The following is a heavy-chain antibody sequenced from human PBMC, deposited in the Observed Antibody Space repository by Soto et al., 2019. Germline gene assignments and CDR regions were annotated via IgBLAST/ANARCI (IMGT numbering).Heavy chain of an antibody. CDR1: GASITSHY. CDR2: VYARGAT. V-gene: IGHV4-4*07. Sequence: QVELQESGPGLVKPSETLSLTCSVSGASITSHYWNWIRQSAGEGLQWIGRVYARGATNYNPSLKSRVTISGDTSKNQFSLKLTSVTAADTAVYCCARSSGDDFFYYGMDVWGHGTTVTVSS. D-gene: IGHD4-17*01. J-gene: IGHJ6*02. CDR3: ARSSGDDFFYYGMDV.